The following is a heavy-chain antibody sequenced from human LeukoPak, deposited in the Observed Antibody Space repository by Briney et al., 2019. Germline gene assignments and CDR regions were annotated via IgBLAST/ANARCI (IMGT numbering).Heavy chain of an antibody. J-gene: IGHJ3*02. CDR2: IYYSGST. CDR1: GGSFSGYY. CDR3: ARGVVPAAIRGSRAFDI. Sequence: SETLSLTCAVYGGSFSGYYWSWIRQPPGKGLEWIGYIYYSGSTNYNPSLKSRVTISVDTSKNQFSLKLSSVTAADAAVYYCARGVVPAAIRGSRAFDIWGQGTMVAVSS. V-gene: IGHV4-59*01. D-gene: IGHD2-2*01.